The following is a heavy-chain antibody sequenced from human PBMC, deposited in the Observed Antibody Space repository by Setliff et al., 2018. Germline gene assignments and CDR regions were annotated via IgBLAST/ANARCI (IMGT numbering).Heavy chain of an antibody. V-gene: IGHV4-39*01. CDR3: ARGPPGYYYYMNV. CDR1: GGSISTKNYY. Sequence: PSETLSLTCTVSGGSISTKNYYWGWIRQPPGKGLEWIGNIYYSGGTYYSPSLKSRVTISVDTSENQFSLKLNSVTAADTAVYYCARGPPGYYYYMNVWGQGTTVTVSS. J-gene: IGHJ6*03. CDR2: IYYSGGT.